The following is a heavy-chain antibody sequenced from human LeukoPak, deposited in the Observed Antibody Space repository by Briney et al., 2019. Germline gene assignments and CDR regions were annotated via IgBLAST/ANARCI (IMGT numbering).Heavy chain of an antibody. D-gene: IGHD3-22*01. CDR3: ARDLEAITMIVVVINTTYYYNGMDV. V-gene: IGHV1-18*01. Sequence: ASVKVSCKASGYTFTSYGISWVRQAPGQGLERMGWISAYNGNTNYAQKLQGRVTMTTDTSTSTAYMELRSLRSDDTAVYYCARDLEAITMIVVVINTTYYYNGMDVWGQGTTVTVSS. CDR2: ISAYNGNT. J-gene: IGHJ6*02. CDR1: GYTFTSYG.